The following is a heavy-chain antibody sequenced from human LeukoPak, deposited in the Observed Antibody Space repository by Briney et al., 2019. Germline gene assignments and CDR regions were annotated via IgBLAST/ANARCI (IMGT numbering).Heavy chain of an antibody. CDR3: ARRQQQLVQDAFDI. V-gene: IGHV5-51*01. J-gene: IGHJ3*02. CDR2: IYPGDSDT. CDR1: GYSFTSYW. Sequence: GESLKISCKGSGYSFTSYWIGWVRQMPGKGLEWMGIIYPGDSDTRYSPSFQGQVTISADESISTAYLQWSSLKASDTAIYYCARRQQQLVQDAFDIWGQGTMVTVSS. D-gene: IGHD6-13*01.